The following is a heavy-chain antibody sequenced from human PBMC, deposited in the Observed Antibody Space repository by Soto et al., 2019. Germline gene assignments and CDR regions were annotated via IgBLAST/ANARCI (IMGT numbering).Heavy chain of an antibody. D-gene: IGHD2-8*01. CDR2: IYYSGST. Sequence: TSETLSLTCTVSGGSVSSYYWSWIRQPPGKGLELIGYIYYSGSTNYNPSLKSRVTISVDTSKNQFSLKLSSVTAADTAVYYCARAPGYCTNGVCENWFDPWGQGTLVTVSS. V-gene: IGHV4-59*02. CDR1: GGSVSSYY. CDR3: ARAPGYCTNGVCENWFDP. J-gene: IGHJ5*02.